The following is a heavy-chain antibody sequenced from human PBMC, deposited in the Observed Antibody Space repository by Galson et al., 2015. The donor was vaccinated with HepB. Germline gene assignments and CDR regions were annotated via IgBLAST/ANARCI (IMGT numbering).Heavy chain of an antibody. J-gene: IGHJ5*02. V-gene: IGHV1-69*13. CDR1: GGTFSSYA. D-gene: IGHD6-6*01. CDR3: ARFGPTRSIAARPGWFDP. Sequence: SVKVSCKASGGTFSSYAISWVRQAPGQGLEWMGGIIPIFGTANYAQKFQGRVTITADESTSTAYMELSSLRSEDTAVYYCARFGPTRSIAARPGWFDPWGQGTLVTVSS. CDR2: IIPIFGTA.